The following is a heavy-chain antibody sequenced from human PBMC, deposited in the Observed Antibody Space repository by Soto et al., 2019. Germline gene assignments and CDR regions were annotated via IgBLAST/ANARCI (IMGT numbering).Heavy chain of an antibody. J-gene: IGHJ6*02. CDR3: ARVRTDILTGYRSYYYYGMDV. V-gene: IGHV3-21*01. CDR1: GFTFSRYS. D-gene: IGHD3-9*01. Sequence: PGGSLRLSCAASGFTFSRYSMNWVRQALGKGLKQISSISSSSSYISYADSVRGRFTISRDNAKNSLYLQMNSLRAEDTAVYYCARVRTDILTGYRSYYYYGMDVWGQWTTVTVSS. CDR2: ISSSSSYI.